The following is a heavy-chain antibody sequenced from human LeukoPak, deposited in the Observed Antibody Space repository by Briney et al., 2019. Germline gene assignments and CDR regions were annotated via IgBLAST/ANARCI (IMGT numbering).Heavy chain of an antibody. V-gene: IGHV1-69*05. J-gene: IGHJ3*02. D-gene: IGHD5-18*01. CDR1: GYTFTGYY. CDR3: ARAISNYTAMVSDAFDI. CDR2: IIPIFGTA. Sequence: SVKVSCKAPGYTFTGYYMHWVRQAPGQGLEWMGGIIPIFGTANYAQKFQGRVTITTDESTSTAYMELSSLRSEDTAVYYCARAISNYTAMVSDAFDIWGQGTMVTVSS.